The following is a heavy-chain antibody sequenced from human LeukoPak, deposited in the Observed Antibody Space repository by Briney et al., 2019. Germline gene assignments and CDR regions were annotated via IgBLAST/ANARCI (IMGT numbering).Heavy chain of an antibody. V-gene: IGHV1-2*02. Sequence: GASVKVSCTAPGYTFTGYYMHWVRQAPGQGLEWMGWINPNSGGTNYAQKFQGRVTMTRDTSISTAYMELSRLRSDDTAVYYCARGITMVRGVIIPEYYFDYWGQGTLVTVSS. D-gene: IGHD3-10*01. CDR1: GYTFTGYY. CDR2: INPNSGGT. J-gene: IGHJ4*02. CDR3: ARGITMVRGVIIPEYYFDY.